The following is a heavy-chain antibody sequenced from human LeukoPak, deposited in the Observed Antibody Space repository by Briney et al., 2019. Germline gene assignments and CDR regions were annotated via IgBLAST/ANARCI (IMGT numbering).Heavy chain of an antibody. CDR3: ARFHSGYDMGEY. V-gene: IGHV4-39*01. J-gene: IGHJ4*02. D-gene: IGHD5-12*01. CDR1: GGSISSSTYY. CDR2: IYYSGST. Sequence: SETLSLTRTVSGGSISSSTYYWGWIRQPPGKGLEWVGSIYYSGSTYYNPSLKSRVTISVDTSKNQFSLKLSSVTAADTAVYYCARFHSGYDMGEYWGQGTLVTVSS.